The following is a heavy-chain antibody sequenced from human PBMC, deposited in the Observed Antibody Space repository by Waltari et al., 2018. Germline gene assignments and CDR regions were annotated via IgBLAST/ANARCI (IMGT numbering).Heavy chain of an antibody. J-gene: IGHJ4*02. Sequence: EVQLVESGGDLVQPGGSLRLSCPPSVFPFSLYWMTWVRQAPGKGLEWLANIKEDGSEKNYVDSVKGRFTISRDNAKNSLYLQMNSLRAEDTAVYYCARDPHYSNFDYWGQGTLVTVSS. D-gene: IGHD4-4*01. CDR1: VFPFSLYW. CDR3: ARDPHYSNFDY. CDR2: IKEDGSEK. V-gene: IGHV3-7*01.